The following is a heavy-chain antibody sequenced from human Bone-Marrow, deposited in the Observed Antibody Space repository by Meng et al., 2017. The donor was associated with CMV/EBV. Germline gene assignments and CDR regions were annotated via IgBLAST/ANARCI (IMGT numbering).Heavy chain of an antibody. CDR2: INPNSGGT. V-gene: IGHV1-2*02. D-gene: IGHD3-3*01. Sequence: ASVKVSCKASGYTFTGYYMHWVRQAPGQGLEWMGWINPNSGGTNYAQKFQGRVTMTRDTSISTAYMELSRLRSDDTAVYYCARGRITIFGVVIIPYFDYWGQGPLVTVYS. CDR3: ARGRITIFGVVIIPYFDY. J-gene: IGHJ4*02. CDR1: GYTFTGYY.